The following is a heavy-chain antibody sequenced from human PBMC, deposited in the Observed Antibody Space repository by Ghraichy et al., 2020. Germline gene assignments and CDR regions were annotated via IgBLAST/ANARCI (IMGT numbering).Heavy chain of an antibody. CDR2: ISGSGGST. D-gene: IGHD3-9*01. CDR1: GLTFSSHA. CDR3: ATRPDYDILTGYGGLDF. V-gene: IGHV3-23*01. Sequence: ESLNISCAASGLTFSSHAMRWVRQAPGKGLEWVSAISGSGGSTYYADSVKGRFTISRDNFKNTLYLQMNSLRGEDTAVYYCATRPDYDILTGYGGLDFWGQGTLVTVSS. J-gene: IGHJ4*02.